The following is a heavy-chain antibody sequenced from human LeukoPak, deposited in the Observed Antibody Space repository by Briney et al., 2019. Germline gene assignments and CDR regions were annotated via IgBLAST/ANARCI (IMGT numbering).Heavy chain of an antibody. CDR3: ARRRGYSGYDFYLSSDAFDI. J-gene: IGHJ3*02. V-gene: IGHV4-59*01. D-gene: IGHD5-12*01. CDR2: IYYSGST. Sequence: SETLSLTCTVSGGCISSFYWSWIRQPPGKGLEWIGYIYYSGSTNYNPSLKSRVTISVDTSKNQFSLKLSSVTAADTAVYYCARRRGYSGYDFYLSSDAFDIWGQGTMVTVSS. CDR1: GGCISSFY.